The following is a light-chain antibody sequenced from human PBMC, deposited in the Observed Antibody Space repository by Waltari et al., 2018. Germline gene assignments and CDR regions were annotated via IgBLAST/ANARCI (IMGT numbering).Light chain of an antibody. J-gene: IGKJ4*01. V-gene: IGKV3-20*01. Sequence: EVVLTQSPATLSLSPGERATLSCRASQSVSSTYFAWYQQKPGQAPRLLITYTSDRAIGVPARFSGSGSGTDFTLIISRLEPEDFATYYCQQYGRLLTFGGGTKVEIK. CDR3: QQYGRLLT. CDR2: YTS. CDR1: QSVSSTY.